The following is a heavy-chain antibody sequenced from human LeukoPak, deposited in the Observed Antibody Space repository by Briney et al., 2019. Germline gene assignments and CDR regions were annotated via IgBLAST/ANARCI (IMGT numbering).Heavy chain of an antibody. CDR1: GFTFSDYA. D-gene: IGHD2-2*01. Sequence: RTGGSLRLSCAASGFTFSDYAMNWVRQALGRGLEWVSTISYSGGNTYYADPVKGRFTISRDNSKNTLYLQMNSLKTEDTAVYYCTAVVVPADDYYYYGMDVWGQGTTVTVSS. J-gene: IGHJ6*02. CDR3: TAVVVPADDYYYYGMDV. V-gene: IGHV3-23*01. CDR2: ISYSGGNT.